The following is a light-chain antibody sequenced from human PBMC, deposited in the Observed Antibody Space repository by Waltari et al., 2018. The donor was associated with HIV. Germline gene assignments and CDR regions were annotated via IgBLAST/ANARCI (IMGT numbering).Light chain of an antibody. CDR1: RSNIGSGYE. CDR2: GNT. CDR3: QSYDSSLNKV. Sequence: QSVLTQPPSMSGAPGQRVTISCTGSRSNIGSGYEVHWYQQLPGTAPKLLIYGNTNRPAGVPDRFSGSKAGTSASLAIPGLQAEDEADYYCQSYDSSLNKVFGGGTKLTVL. J-gene: IGLJ2*01. V-gene: IGLV1-40*01.